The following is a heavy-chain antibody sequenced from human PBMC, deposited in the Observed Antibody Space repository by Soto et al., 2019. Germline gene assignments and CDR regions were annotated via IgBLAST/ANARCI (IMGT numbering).Heavy chain of an antibody. J-gene: IGHJ4*02. Sequence: ASVKVSCKVSGYTLTELSMHWVRQAPGKGLEWMGGFDPEDGETIYAQKFQGRVTVTEDTSTDTAYMELSSLRSEDTAVYYCATEPYGDYVVYWGQGTLVTVSS. CDR1: GYTLTELS. D-gene: IGHD4-17*01. V-gene: IGHV1-24*01. CDR3: ATEPYGDYVVY. CDR2: FDPEDGET.